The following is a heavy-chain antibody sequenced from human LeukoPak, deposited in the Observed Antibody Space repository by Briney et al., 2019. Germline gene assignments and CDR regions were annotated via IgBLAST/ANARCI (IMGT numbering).Heavy chain of an antibody. D-gene: IGHD3-10*01. V-gene: IGHV3-7*05. CDR2: IKQDGSEK. CDR3: ARVSDGDWFDP. CDR1: GFTFSSYW. Sequence: PGGSLRLSCAASGFTFSSYWMNWVRQTPGKGLEWVANIKQDGSEKSYVDSVKGRFTISRDNAKNSLYLQMNSLRAEDTAVYYCARVSDGDWFDPWGQGTLVTVSS. J-gene: IGHJ5*02.